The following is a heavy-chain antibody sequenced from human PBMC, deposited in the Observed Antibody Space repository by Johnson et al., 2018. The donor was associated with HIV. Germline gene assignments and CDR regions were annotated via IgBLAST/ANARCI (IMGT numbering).Heavy chain of an antibody. D-gene: IGHD3-10*01. Sequence: VQLVESGGGVVQPGRSLRLSCAASGFTFGTFAMHWVRQAPGKGLEWVAVISYEGSTKYYADSVKGRFTISRDNSKNTLYLQMNSLRAEDTAVYYCVRDRGTMLLDGAFDIWGQGTMVTVSS. CDR3: VRDRGTMLLDGAFDI. CDR2: ISYEGSTK. CDR1: GFTFGTFA. J-gene: IGHJ3*02. V-gene: IGHV3-30*04.